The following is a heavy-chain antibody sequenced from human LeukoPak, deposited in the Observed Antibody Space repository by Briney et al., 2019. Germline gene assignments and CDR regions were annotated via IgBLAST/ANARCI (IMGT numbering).Heavy chain of an antibody. CDR1: GFTFSYYS. CDR2: ISSSSSYI. CDR3: ARVTLDYGDYELGY. D-gene: IGHD4-17*01. J-gene: IGHJ4*02. V-gene: IGHV3-21*01. Sequence: PGGSLRLSCAASGFTFSYYSMNWVRHAPGKGLEWVSYISSSSSYIYYADSVKGRFTISRDNAKNALYLQMNSLRAEDTAVYYCARVTLDYGDYELGYWGQGTLVTVSS.